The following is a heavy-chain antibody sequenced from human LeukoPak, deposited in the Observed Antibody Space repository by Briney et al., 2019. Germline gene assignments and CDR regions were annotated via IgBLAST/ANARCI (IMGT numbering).Heavy chain of an antibody. CDR1: GGSISSSTYY. J-gene: IGHJ4*02. D-gene: IGHD3-10*01. CDR3: AKVVTISY. V-gene: IGHV4-39*01. Sequence: SETLSLTCTVSGGSISSSTYYWGWIRQPPGKGLEWIGNIFYSGSTYYHPSLKSRVTISVDTSKNQFSLKLSSVTAADTAVYYCAKVVTISYWGQGTLVTVSS. CDR2: IFYSGST.